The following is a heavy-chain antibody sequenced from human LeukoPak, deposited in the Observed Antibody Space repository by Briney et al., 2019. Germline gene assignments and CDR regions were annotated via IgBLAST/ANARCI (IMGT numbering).Heavy chain of an antibody. Sequence: GGSLRLSCAASGFTFSSYGMHWVRQAPGKGLEWVAFISYDGSNRYYADSVKGRFTISRDNSRGTLYLQMTTLRAEDTAVYYCAKEPSSSSWYEAEYFQHWGQGTLVTVSS. V-gene: IGHV3-30*18. CDR1: GFTFSSYG. CDR2: ISYDGSNR. J-gene: IGHJ1*01. CDR3: AKEPSSSSWYEAEYFQH. D-gene: IGHD6-13*01.